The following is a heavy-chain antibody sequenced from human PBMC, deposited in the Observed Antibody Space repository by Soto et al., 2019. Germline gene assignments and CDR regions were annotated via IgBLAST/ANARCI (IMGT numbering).Heavy chain of an antibody. CDR2: INPKSGGT. D-gene: IGHD1-26*01. Sequence: GSVKVYCKASGDPFTANYVHLVRQAPGQGFEWMGWINPKSGGTKYPQKFQGRVTMTRDTSLSTVYMTLTRLTSDDTAVYYCARDLAKGGGSAGFDYWGQGTLVTVSS. V-gene: IGHV1-2*02. CDR1: GDPFTANY. J-gene: IGHJ4*02. CDR3: ARDLAKGGGSAGFDY.